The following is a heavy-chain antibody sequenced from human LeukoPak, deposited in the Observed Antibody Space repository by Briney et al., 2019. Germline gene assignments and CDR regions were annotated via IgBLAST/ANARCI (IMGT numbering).Heavy chain of an antibody. J-gene: IGHJ4*02. V-gene: IGHV4-59*08. Sequence: SETLSPTCTVPGGSISSFYWGWIRQPPGKGLGWIGYIYYPGSTNYNPSLERRVTISVDTSKNQFSLNLSSVTAADTAVYYCARSQYYYDNSGYYFWGQGTLVTVSS. CDR2: IYYPGST. D-gene: IGHD3-22*01. CDR1: GGSISSFY. CDR3: ARSQYYYDNSGYYF.